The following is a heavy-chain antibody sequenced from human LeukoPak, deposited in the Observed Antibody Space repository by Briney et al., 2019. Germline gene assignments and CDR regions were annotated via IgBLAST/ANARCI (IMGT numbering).Heavy chain of an antibody. CDR2: IYYSGST. V-gene: IGHV4-59*01. D-gene: IGHD3-16*01. Sequence: SETLSLTCTVSGGSISIYYWSWIRQPPGKGLEWIGYIYYSGSTNYNPSLKSRVTISVDTSKNQFSLKLSSVTAADTAVYYCARGVYDYVWGRGAFDIWGQGTMVTVSS. J-gene: IGHJ3*02. CDR1: GGSISIYY. CDR3: ARGVYDYVWGRGAFDI.